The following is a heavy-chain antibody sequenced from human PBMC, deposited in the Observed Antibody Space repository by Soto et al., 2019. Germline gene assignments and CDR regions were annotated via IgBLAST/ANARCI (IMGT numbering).Heavy chain of an antibody. J-gene: IGHJ5*02. CDR1: GSSMDRYH. D-gene: IGHD6-13*01. CDR2: IHSSGST. CDR3: ARDQGVAAGGITWFDP. Sequence: SETLSLTSSASGSSMDRYHWSWIRPPAGKGLEWIGYIHSSGSTNYNPYLKSRVMMSVDTSKNQFSLRLMSLTAADTAVYYCARDQGVAAGGITWFDPWGQGSLVTVSS. V-gene: IGHV4-4*07.